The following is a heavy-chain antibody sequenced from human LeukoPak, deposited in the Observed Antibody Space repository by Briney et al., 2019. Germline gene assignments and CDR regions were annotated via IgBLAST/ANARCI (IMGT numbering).Heavy chain of an antibody. V-gene: IGHV4-39*07. J-gene: IGHJ4*02. D-gene: IGHD1-20*01. CDR3: AREGYNWSYFDY. CDR1: GGSISSSSYY. CDR2: IYYSGST. Sequence: SETLSLTCTVSGGSISSSSYYWGWIRQPPGKGLEWIGSIYYSGSTYYNPSLKSRDTISVDTSKNQFSLKLSSVTAADTAVYYCAREGYNWSYFDYWGQGTLVTVSS.